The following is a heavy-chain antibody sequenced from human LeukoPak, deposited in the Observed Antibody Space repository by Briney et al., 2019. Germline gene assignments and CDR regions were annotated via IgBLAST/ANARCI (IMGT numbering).Heavy chain of an antibody. J-gene: IGHJ4*02. D-gene: IGHD6-19*01. CDR2: ISGSGGST. CDR1: GFTFSSYA. CDR3: AKGLAVAAPLAFYFDY. Sequence: PGGSLRPSCAASGFTFSSYAMSWVRQAPGKGLEWVSAISGSGGSTYYADSVKGRFTISRDNSKNTLYLQMNSLRAEDTAVYYCAKGLAVAAPLAFYFDYWGQGTLVTVSS. V-gene: IGHV3-23*01.